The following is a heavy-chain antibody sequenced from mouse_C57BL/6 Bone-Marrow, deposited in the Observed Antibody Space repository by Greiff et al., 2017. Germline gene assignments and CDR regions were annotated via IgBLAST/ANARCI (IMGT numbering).Heavy chain of an antibody. CDR3: ARKGSNSAWFAY. D-gene: IGHD2-5*01. Sequence: EVMLVESGGGLVKPGGSLKLSCAASGFTFSSYAMSWVRQTPEKRLEWVATISDGGSYTYYPDNVKGRFTISRDNAKNNMYLQMSHLKSEDTAMCYCARKGSNSAWFAYWGQGTLVTVSA. CDR2: ISDGGSYT. V-gene: IGHV5-4*03. J-gene: IGHJ3*01. CDR1: GFTFSSYA.